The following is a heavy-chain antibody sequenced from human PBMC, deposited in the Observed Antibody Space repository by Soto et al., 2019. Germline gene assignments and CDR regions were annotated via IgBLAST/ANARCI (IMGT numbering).Heavy chain of an antibody. V-gene: IGHV5-51*01. CDR1: GYTFTNYW. CDR2: IYPGDSDT. J-gene: IGHJ6*02. CDR3: AASIFYYGMDV. Sequence: GESLKISCKGSGYTFTNYWIGWVRQMPGKGLEWMGIIYPGDSDTKYNPSFQGQVTISADKSITTTYLRWTSLRASDTAIYYCAASIFYYGMDVWGQGTTVTVSS.